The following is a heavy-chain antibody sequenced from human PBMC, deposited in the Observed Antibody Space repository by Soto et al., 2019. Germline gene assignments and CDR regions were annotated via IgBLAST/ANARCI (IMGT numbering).Heavy chain of an antibody. CDR3: ARGGGVGVAGSAAFDM. CDR2: INPATGAA. V-gene: IGHV1-2*02. Sequence: QLHLVQSGAVVKKPGASVTVSCSASGYPVTAYYMHWVRQAPGRGLEWMGGINPATGAAKYTQTFRGRVTMTRDTSPSTIFMELSGLTSADTAVFYCARGGGVGVAGSAAFDMWGQGTLVTVSS. J-gene: IGHJ3*02. CDR1: GYPVTAYY. D-gene: IGHD3-3*01.